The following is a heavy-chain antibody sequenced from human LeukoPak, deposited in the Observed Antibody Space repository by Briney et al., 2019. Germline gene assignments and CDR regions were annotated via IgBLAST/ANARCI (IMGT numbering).Heavy chain of an antibody. Sequence: GGSLRLSCAASGFTFSDYYMSWIRQAPGKGLEWVSYISSSGSTIYYADSVKGRFTISRDNAKNSLYLQMNSLRAEDTAVYYCARDRYSGYDLSPNILSSRTLDYWGQGTLVTVSS. CDR2: ISSSGSTI. D-gene: IGHD5-12*01. V-gene: IGHV3-11*01. J-gene: IGHJ4*02. CDR1: GFTFSDYY. CDR3: ARDRYSGYDLSPNILSSRTLDY.